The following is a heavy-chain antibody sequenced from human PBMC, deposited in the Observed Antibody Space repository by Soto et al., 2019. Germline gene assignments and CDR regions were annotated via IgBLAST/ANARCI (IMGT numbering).Heavy chain of an antibody. CDR1: GGSISSYY. CDR2: IYYSGST. Sequence: SETLSLTCTVSGGSISSYYWSWIRQPPGKGLEWIGYIYYSGSTNYNPSLKSRVTISVDTSKNQFSLKLSSVTAADTAVYYCARVSGCSGGSCYDRKDNWFDPWGQGTLVTVSS. CDR3: ARVSGCSGGSCYDRKDNWFDP. V-gene: IGHV4-59*01. D-gene: IGHD2-15*01. J-gene: IGHJ5*02.